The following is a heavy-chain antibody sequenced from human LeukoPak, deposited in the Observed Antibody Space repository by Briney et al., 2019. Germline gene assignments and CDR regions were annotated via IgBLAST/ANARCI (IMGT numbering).Heavy chain of an antibody. Sequence: GASVKVSCKASGGTFSSYAISWVRQAPGQGLEWMGGIIPIFGTANYAQKFQGRVTITADESTSTAYMELSSLRSEDTAVYYCARAVGRDGYNRFGYWGQGTLVTVSS. CDR3: ARAVGRDGYNRFGY. CDR2: IIPIFGTA. CDR1: GGTFSSYA. D-gene: IGHD5-24*01. V-gene: IGHV1-69*13. J-gene: IGHJ4*02.